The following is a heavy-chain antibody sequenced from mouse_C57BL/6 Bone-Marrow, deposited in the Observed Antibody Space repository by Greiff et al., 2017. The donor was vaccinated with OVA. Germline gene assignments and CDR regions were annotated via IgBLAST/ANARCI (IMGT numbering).Heavy chain of an antibody. J-gene: IGHJ1*03. D-gene: IGHD1-1*01. CDR3: ARDDYGRWYFDV. CDR2: ISDGGSYT. Sequence: EVQLVESGGGLVKPGGSLKLSCPASGFTFSSYAMSWVRQTPEKRLEWVATISDGGSYTYYPDNVKGRFTISRDNAKNYLYLQMSHLKSEDTAMYDCARDDYGRWYFDVWGTGTTVTVSS. CDR1: GFTFSSYA. V-gene: IGHV5-4*01.